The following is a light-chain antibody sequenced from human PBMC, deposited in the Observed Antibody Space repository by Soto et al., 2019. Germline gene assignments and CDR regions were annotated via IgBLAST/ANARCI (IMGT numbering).Light chain of an antibody. V-gene: IGKV3-15*01. CDR2: GAS. Sequence: EIVMTQSPVTLSVSPGERATLSCRASQSVSSNLAWYQQKPGQAPRLLIYGASTRATGIPARCSGSGSGTEFTLPISSLQAEDFAVYYCQQYYNWPPWTFGQGTKVEIK. J-gene: IGKJ1*01. CDR3: QQYYNWPPWT. CDR1: QSVSSN.